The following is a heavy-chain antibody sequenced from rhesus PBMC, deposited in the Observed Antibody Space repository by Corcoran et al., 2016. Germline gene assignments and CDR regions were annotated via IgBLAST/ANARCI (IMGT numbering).Heavy chain of an antibody. CDR2: IYGSGGST. CDR3: ARRRITMVGIRDY. CDR1: GGSIRSSNW. J-gene: IGHJ4*01. Sequence: QVQLQESGPAVVKPSETLSLTCAVSGGSIRSSNWGSWFRQSPGKGLEWIGGIYGSGGSTEYNPSLKSRVTISIDTSKNQFSLKLSSVTAADTAVYYCARRRITMVGIRDYWGQGVLVTVSS. D-gene: IGHD3-28*01. V-gene: IGHV4-93*02.